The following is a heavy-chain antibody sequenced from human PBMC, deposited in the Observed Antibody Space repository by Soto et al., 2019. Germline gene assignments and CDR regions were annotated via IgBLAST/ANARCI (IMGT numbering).Heavy chain of an antibody. CDR2: IYWDDDE. CDR3: AHSRNLITEDAQVGDFDY. V-gene: IGHV2-5*02. Sequence: QITLKESGPTLVKPTQTLTLTCDFSGFSLTTGGVGVGWVRQPPGEALEWLALIYWDDDERYIPSLKTRLTITKDPSKNQVVLIMTNMDPVDTATYYWAHSRNLITEDAQVGDFDYWGQGTLVTVSS. CDR1: GFSLTTGGVG. D-gene: IGHD3-10*01. J-gene: IGHJ4*02.